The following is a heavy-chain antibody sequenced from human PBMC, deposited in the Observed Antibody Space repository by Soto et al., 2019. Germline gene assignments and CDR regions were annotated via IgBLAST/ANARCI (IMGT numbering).Heavy chain of an antibody. D-gene: IGHD3-16*01. CDR3: ARRNYDYYYYYMDV. Sequence: EVQLVESGGGLVQPGGSLRLSCAASGFTVSSNYMSWVRQAPEKGLEWVSVIYSGGSTYYADSVKGRFTISRDNSKNTLYLQMNSLRAEDTAVYYCARRNYDYYYYYMDVWGKGTTVTVSS. CDR2: IYSGGST. V-gene: IGHV3-66*04. CDR1: GFTVSSNY. J-gene: IGHJ6*03.